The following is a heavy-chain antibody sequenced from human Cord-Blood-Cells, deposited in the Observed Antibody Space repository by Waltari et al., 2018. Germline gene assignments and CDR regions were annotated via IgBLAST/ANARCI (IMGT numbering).Heavy chain of an antibody. J-gene: IGHJ4*02. D-gene: IGHD3-10*01. CDR1: GLTFSSSG. V-gene: IGHV3-30*18. CDR3: AKDTAYYGSGSYYDY. Sequence: QVQLVESGGGVVQPGRSLRLSCAASGLTFSSSGMHWVRQAPGKGLEWVAVISYDGSNKYYADSVKGRFTISRDNSKNTLYLQMNSLRAEDTAVYYCAKDTAYYGSGSYYDYWGQGTLVTVSS. CDR2: ISYDGSNK.